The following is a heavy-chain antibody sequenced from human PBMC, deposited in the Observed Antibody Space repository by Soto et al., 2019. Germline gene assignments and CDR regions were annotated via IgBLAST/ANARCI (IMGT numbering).Heavy chain of an antibody. CDR3: AREDGIGGATSAFDY. V-gene: IGHV3-21*01. Sequence: EVLLVESGGGLVKPGGSLRLSCAASGFTFSTYNMNWVRQAPGKGLEWVSSINGRGNYIYYTDAVKGRFTTSRDNAKTSLYLQMNSLRAEDTAVYYCAREDGIGGATSAFDYWGQGTLVTVSS. D-gene: IGHD1-26*01. J-gene: IGHJ4*02. CDR1: GFTFSTYN. CDR2: INGRGNYI.